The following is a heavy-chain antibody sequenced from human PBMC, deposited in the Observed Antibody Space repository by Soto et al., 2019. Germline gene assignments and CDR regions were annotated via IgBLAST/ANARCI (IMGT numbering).Heavy chain of an antibody. V-gene: IGHV4-31*03. CDR3: ARASQYYCYGMDV. CDR1: GGSISSGGYY. J-gene: IGHJ6*02. Sequence: HVQLQESGPGLVKPSQTLSLTCTVSGGSISSGGYYWSWIRLHPGKGLEWIGYIYYSWSTYYNPSLKSRVTISVDTSKKQFSLKLSSVTAADTAVYYCARASQYYCYGMDVWGQGTTVTVSS. CDR2: IYYSWST.